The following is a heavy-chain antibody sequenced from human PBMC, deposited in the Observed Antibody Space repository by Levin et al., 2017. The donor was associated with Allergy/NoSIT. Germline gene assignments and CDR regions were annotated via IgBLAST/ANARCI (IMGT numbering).Heavy chain of an antibody. V-gene: IGHV4-34*01. J-gene: IGHJ6*02. CDR3: ARGPPVMITMVRGVTDLGYYYYGMDV. D-gene: IGHD3-10*01. CDR2: INHSGST. CDR1: GGSFSGYY. Sequence: SETLSLTCAVYGGSFSGYYWSWIRQPPGKGLEWIGEINHSGSTNYNPSLKSRVTISVDTSKNQFSLKLSSVTAADTAVYYCARGPPVMITMVRGVTDLGYYYYGMDVWGQGTTVTVSS.